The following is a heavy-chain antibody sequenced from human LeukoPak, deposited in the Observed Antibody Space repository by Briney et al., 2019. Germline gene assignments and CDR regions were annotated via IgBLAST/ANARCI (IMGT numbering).Heavy chain of an antibody. CDR2: IYYSGST. Sequence: SETLSLTCTVSGGSISSSSYYWGWIRQPPGKGPEWIGSIYYSGSTYYNPSLKSRVTISVDTSKNQFSLKLSSVTAADTAVYYCASSTTAGIAVAGTPYWGQGTLVTVSS. CDR1: GGSISSSSYY. J-gene: IGHJ4*02. D-gene: IGHD6-19*01. V-gene: IGHV4-39*01. CDR3: ASSTTAGIAVAGTPY.